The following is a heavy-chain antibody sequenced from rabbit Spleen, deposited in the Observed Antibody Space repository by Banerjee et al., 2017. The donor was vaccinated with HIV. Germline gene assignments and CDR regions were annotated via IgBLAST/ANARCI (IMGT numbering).Heavy chain of an antibody. D-gene: IGHD3-1*01. V-gene: IGHV1S45*01. CDR3: ARDLATVVGWNFNL. J-gene: IGHJ4*01. CDR1: GVSFSGNSY. CDR2: IDTGSSDFA. Sequence: QQQLEESGGGLVKPGGTLTLTCKASGVSFSGNSYMCWVRQAPGKGLEWIACIDTGSSDFAYFASWAKGRFTISRTSSTTVTLQMTSLTAADTATYFCARDLATVVGWNFNLWGQGTLVTVS.